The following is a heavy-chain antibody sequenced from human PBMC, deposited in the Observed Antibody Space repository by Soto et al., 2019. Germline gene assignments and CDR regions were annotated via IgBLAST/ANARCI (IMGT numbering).Heavy chain of an antibody. Sequence: ASVKVSCKASGYTFTGYYMHWVRQAPGQGLEWMGWINPNSGGTNYAQKFQGWVTMTRDTSISTAYMELSRLRSDDTAVYYCARDGQAAAEENWFDPWGQGTLVTVSS. CDR3: ARDGQAAAEENWFDP. CDR2: INPNSGGT. D-gene: IGHD6-13*01. V-gene: IGHV1-2*04. J-gene: IGHJ5*02. CDR1: GYTFTGYY.